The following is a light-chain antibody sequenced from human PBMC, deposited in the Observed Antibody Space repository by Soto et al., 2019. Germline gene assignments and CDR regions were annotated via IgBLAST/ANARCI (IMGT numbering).Light chain of an antibody. J-gene: IGLJ2*01. V-gene: IGLV1-40*01. CDR2: GST. CDR1: SSNIGAGYD. Sequence: QSVLTQPPSVSGAPGQTVIISCTGSSSNIGAGYDVHWSQHLPGTAPKLLIYGSTNRPSGVPDRFSASKSGTSASLAITGLQAEDEADYYCQTYDNNLEGVFGGGTQLTVL. CDR3: QTYDNNLEGV.